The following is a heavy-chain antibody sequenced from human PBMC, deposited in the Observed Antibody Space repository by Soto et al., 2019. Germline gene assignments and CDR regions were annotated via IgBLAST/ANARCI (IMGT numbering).Heavy chain of an antibody. CDR1: GGTFSSYA. CDR3: ARDSTGTLAYCGGDCPPAEPYGMDV. CDR2: IIPIFGTA. Sequence: SVKVSCKASGGTFSSYAISWVRQAPGQGLEWMGGIIPIFGTANYAQKFQGRVTITADESTSTAYMELSSLRSEDTAVYYCARDSTGTLAYCGGDCPPAEPYGMDVWGQ. V-gene: IGHV1-69*13. D-gene: IGHD2-21*02. J-gene: IGHJ6*02.